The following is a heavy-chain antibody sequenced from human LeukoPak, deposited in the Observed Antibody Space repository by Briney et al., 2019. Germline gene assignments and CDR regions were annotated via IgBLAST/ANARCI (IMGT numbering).Heavy chain of an antibody. CDR3: ARGGYYGSGNDFRFDP. D-gene: IGHD3-10*01. Sequence: PSDTLSLTCTVSGASISSSSSYWGWIRQPPGKGLEWLGNIYSRGNTYYKPSLRSRVTISIDTSKNQFSLKLSSVTAADTAVYYCARGGYYGSGNDFRFDPWGQGTLVTVSS. V-gene: IGHV4-39*07. J-gene: IGHJ5*02. CDR2: IYSRGNT. CDR1: GASISSSSSY.